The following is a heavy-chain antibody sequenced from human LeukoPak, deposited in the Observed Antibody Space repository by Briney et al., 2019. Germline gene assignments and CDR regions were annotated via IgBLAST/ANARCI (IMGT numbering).Heavy chain of an antibody. V-gene: IGHV4-39*07. D-gene: IGHD3-10*01. CDR1: GGSISSSSYY. Sequence: SETLSLTCTVSGGSISSSSYYWGWIRQPPGKGLEWIGSIYYSGSTYYNPSLKSRVTMSVDTSKNQFSLKLSSVTAADTAVYYCARGLGVLWFGELISHDAFDIWGQGTMVTVSS. J-gene: IGHJ3*02. CDR2: IYYSGST. CDR3: ARGLGVLWFGELISHDAFDI.